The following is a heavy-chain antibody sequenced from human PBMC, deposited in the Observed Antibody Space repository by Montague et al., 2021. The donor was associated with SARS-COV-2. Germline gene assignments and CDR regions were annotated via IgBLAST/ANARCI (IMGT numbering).Heavy chain of an antibody. J-gene: IGHJ3*01. CDR1: GFTVSSNY. CDR2: IYSDVST. CDR3: ARVVTYAFDV. Sequence: SLRPSCSASGFTVSSNYMSWVRQAPGKGLEWVSVIYSDVSTYYADSVKGRFTISRDNSKNTLYLQMNSLRAEDTAVYYCARVVTYAFDVWGQGTMVTVSS. D-gene: IGHD4-11*01. V-gene: IGHV3-66*01.